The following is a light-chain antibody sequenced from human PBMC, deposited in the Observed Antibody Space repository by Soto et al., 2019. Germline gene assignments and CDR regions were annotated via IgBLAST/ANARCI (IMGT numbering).Light chain of an antibody. CDR3: SSYTSSSTLYV. Sequence: QSVLTQPPSASGSPGQSVTISCTGTSSDFGGYNYVSWYQQHPGKAPKLMIYEVSKRPSGVPDRFSGSKSGNTASLTVSGLQPEDEADYYCSSYTSSSTLYVFGTGTKVTVL. CDR2: EVS. V-gene: IGLV2-8*01. CDR1: SSDFGGYNY. J-gene: IGLJ1*01.